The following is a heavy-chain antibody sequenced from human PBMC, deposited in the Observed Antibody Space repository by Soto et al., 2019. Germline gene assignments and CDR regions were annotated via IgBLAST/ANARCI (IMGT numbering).Heavy chain of an antibody. CDR3: ARGVTMVRGVIIRYYYGMDV. CDR1: CGSFSGYY. J-gene: IGHJ6*02. D-gene: IGHD3-10*01. V-gene: IGHV4-34*01. Sequence: ETLSLTCAVYCGSFSGYYWIWIRQPPGKGLEWIGEINHSGSTNYNPSLKSRVTISVDTSKNQFSLKLSSVTAADTAVYYCARGVTMVRGVIIRYYYGMDVWGQGTTVTVSS. CDR2: INHSGST.